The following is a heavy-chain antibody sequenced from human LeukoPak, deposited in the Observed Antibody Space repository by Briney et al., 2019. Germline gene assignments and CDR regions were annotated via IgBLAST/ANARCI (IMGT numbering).Heavy chain of an antibody. J-gene: IGHJ4*02. CDR2: IKSKTDGGTT. CDR1: GFTFTNAR. Sequence: PGGSLRLSCAASGFTFTNARMSWVRQAPGRGLEWVGRIKSKTDGGTTDYAAPVKGRFSISRDDSQNTLYLQMNSLRTEDTARYYCTTEPTYWGLGTLVTVSS. V-gene: IGHV3-15*01. CDR3: TTEPTY.